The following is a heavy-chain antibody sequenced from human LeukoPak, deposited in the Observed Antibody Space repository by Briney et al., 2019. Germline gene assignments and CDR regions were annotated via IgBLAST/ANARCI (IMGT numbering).Heavy chain of an antibody. CDR3: AKGPGGSYSVNYFQH. CDR1: GGSISSYY. V-gene: IGHV4-59*01. CDR2: IYYSGST. J-gene: IGHJ1*01. D-gene: IGHD1-26*01. Sequence: SETLSLTCTVSGGSISSYYWSWIRQPPGKGLEWIGYIYYSGSTNYNPSLKSRVTISVDTSKNQFSLKLSSVTAADTAVYYCAKGPGGSYSVNYFQHWGQGTLVTVSS.